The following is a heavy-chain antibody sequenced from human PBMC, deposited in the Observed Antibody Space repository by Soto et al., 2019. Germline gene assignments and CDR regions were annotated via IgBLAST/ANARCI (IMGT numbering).Heavy chain of an antibody. CDR2: IYWDDDK. D-gene: IGHD2-21*01. CDR1: GFSLSTSAVG. V-gene: IGHV2-5*02. J-gene: IGHJ4*02. CDR3: APLGVAGFTYSFAY. Sequence: SGPTLVNPTQTLTLTCTFSGFSLSTSAVGVGWIRQPPGKALEWLAFIYWDDDKRYSPSLKSSLTITKDTSKNQVVLAMTNMDPVDTATYYWAPLGVAGFTYSFAYGGQGTLVPV.